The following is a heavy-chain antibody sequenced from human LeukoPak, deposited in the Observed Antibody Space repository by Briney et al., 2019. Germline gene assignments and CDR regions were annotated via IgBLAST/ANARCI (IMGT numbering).Heavy chain of an antibody. Sequence: GGSLRLSCAASGVTFSSYSMNWVRQAPGKGLGWVSSISSSSSYIYYADSVKGRFTISRDNAKNSLYLQMNSLRAEDTAVYYCARAQGYYYDSSGYKNWGQGTLVTVSS. CDR2: ISSSSSYI. CDR1: GVTFSSYS. J-gene: IGHJ4*02. D-gene: IGHD3-22*01. V-gene: IGHV3-21*01. CDR3: ARAQGYYYDSSGYKN.